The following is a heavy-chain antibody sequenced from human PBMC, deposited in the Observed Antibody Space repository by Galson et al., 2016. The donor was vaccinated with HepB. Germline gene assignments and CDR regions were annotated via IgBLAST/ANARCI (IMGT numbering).Heavy chain of an antibody. D-gene: IGHD3-22*01. Sequence: SLRLSCAVSGLTFSNFWMSWACQAPGKGLEWVGRIKSKADGGTADYVAPVKGRFTISRDDSKNTLYLQMNSLSTEDTAVYYCTTFTKIWGQGTLVTVSS. J-gene: IGHJ4*02. V-gene: IGHV3-15*01. CDR3: TTFTKI. CDR1: GLTFSNFW. CDR2: IKSKADGGTA.